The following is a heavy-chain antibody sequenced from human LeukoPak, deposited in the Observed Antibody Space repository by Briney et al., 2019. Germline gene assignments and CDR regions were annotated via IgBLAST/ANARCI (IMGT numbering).Heavy chain of an antibody. J-gene: IGHJ4*02. CDR1: GYTFTGYY. Sequence: ASVKVSCKASGYTFTGYYMHWVRQAPGQGLEWMGWINPNSGGTNYAQKFQGWVTMTRNTSVSTVYMELSRLRSDDTAVYYCARGKPPVADFDYWGQGTLVTVSS. CDR2: INPNSGGT. V-gene: IGHV1-2*04. CDR3: ARGKPPVADFDY.